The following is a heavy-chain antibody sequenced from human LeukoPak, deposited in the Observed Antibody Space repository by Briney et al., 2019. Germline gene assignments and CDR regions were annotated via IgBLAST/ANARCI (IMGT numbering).Heavy chain of an antibody. CDR2: INSDGSST. CDR3: ARSPMVRGVEYFDY. D-gene: IGHD3-10*01. CDR1: GFTFSSYW. V-gene: IGHV3-74*01. J-gene: IGHJ4*02. Sequence: GGSRRLSCAASGFTFSSYWMHWVRQAPGKGLVWVSRINSDGSSTSYADSVKGRFTISRDNAKNTLYLQMNSLRAEDTAVYYCARSPMVRGVEYFDYWGQGTLVSVSS.